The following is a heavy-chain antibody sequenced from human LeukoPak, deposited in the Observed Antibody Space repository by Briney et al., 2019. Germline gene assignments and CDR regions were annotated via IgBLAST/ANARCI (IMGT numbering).Heavy chain of an antibody. D-gene: IGHD3-10*01. CDR2: IYYSGST. CDR3: ARGWFGELLYLED. J-gene: IGHJ4*02. V-gene: IGHV4-59*01. Sequence: SETLSLTCSVSDGSINSYYWNWIRRPPGKGLEWIGYIYYSGSTNYNPSLKSRVTISVDTSKNQFSLKLSSVTAADTAVYYCARGWFGELLYLEDWGQGTLVTVSS. CDR1: DGSINSYY.